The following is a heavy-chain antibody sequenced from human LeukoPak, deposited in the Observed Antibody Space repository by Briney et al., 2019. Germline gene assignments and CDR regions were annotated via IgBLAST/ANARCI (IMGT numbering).Heavy chain of an antibody. V-gene: IGHV4-38-2*01. J-gene: IGHJ5*01. CDR2: IYHNGDT. CDR3: VRQGYCTSSNCYRWFDS. Sequence: PSETLSPTCAVSGYSMTSGYYWAWIRQPPGEALEWIASIYHNGDTYYNSTLKSRLTISVDTSNNQFSPRLSSVTAADTAVYCCVRQGYCTSSNCYRWFDSWGQGTLVTVSS. CDR1: GYSMTSGYY. D-gene: IGHD2-8*01.